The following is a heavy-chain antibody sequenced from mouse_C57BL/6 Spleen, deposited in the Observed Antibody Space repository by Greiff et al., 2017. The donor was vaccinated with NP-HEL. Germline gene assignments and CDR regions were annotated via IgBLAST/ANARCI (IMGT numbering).Heavy chain of an antibody. CDR2: IDPNSGGT. CDR1: GYTFTSYW. D-gene: IGHD1-1*01. V-gene: IGHV1-72*01. CDR3: ARGYYGSSYHYWYFDV. J-gene: IGHJ1*03. Sequence: QVHVKQPGAELVKPGASVKLSCKASGYTFTSYWMHWVKQRPGRGLEWIGRIDPNSGGTKYNEKFKSKATLTVDKSSSTAYMQLSSLTSEDSAVYYCARGYYGSSYHYWYFDVWGTGTTVTVSS.